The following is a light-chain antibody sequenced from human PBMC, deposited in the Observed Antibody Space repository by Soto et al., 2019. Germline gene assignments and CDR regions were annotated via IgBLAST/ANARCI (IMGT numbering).Light chain of an antibody. Sequence: QSALTQPPSASGSPGQSVTISCTGTSRDVGGYNYVSWYQQHPGKAPKLMIYEVSKWPSGVPDRFSGSKSGNTASLTVSGLQAEDEAEYYCSSYAVSNNFEFGGGTKVTVL. J-gene: IGLJ2*01. CDR2: EVS. V-gene: IGLV2-8*01. CDR1: SRDVGGYNY. CDR3: SSYAVSNNFE.